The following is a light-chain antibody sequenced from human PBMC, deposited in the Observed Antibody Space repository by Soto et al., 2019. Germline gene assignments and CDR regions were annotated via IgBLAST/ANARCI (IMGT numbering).Light chain of an antibody. V-gene: IGKV3-20*01. J-gene: IGKJ4*01. CDR3: QQYGSSPLT. Sequence: EIVLTQSPGTLSLSAGERATLSCRASQSVSNNYFAWYQQKPGQAPRLLIYGASTRAAGIPDRFSGSGSGTDFTLTISRLKPEDFAMYYCQQYGSSPLTFGGGTKVDIK. CDR1: QSVSNNY. CDR2: GAS.